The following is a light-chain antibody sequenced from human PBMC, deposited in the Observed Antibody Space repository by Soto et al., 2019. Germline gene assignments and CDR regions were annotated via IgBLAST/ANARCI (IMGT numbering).Light chain of an antibody. CDR2: DVT. J-gene: IGLJ3*02. Sequence: QSALTQPASVSGSPGQSITFSCTGTTSDIGAYNYVSWYQHHPGKAPKLLIYDVTARPSGVSDRFSGSKSGTTASLTISGLQAEDEADYFCSSYTTINTVVLFGGGTQLNVL. V-gene: IGLV2-14*03. CDR1: TSDIGAYNY. CDR3: SSYTTINTVVL.